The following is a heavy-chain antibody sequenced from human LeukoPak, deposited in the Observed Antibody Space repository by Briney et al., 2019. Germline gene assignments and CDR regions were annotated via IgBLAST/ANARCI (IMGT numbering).Heavy chain of an antibody. Sequence: ASVKVSCKASGGTFSSYAISWVRQAPGQGLEWMGWISAYNGNTNYAQKLQGRVTMTTDTSTSTAYMELRSLRSDDTAVYYCARDMGGSYYGASDYWGQGTLVTVSS. V-gene: IGHV1-18*01. CDR2: ISAYNGNT. CDR3: ARDMGGSYYGASDY. D-gene: IGHD1-26*01. J-gene: IGHJ4*02. CDR1: GGTFSSYA.